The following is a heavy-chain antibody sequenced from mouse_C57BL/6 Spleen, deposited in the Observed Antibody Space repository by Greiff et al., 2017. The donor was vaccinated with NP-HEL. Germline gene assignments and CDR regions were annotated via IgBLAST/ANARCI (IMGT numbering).Heavy chain of an antibody. CDR2: ISSGSSTI. CDR1: GFTFSDYG. J-gene: IGHJ4*01. V-gene: IGHV5-17*01. D-gene: IGHD2-14*01. Sequence: EVQRVESGGGLVKPGGSLKLSCAASGFTFSDYGMHWVRQAPEKGLEWVAYISSGSSTIYYADTVKGRFTISRDNAKNTLFLQMTSLRSEDTAMYYCARGRYLYAMDYWGQGTSVTVSS. CDR3: ARGRYLYAMDY.